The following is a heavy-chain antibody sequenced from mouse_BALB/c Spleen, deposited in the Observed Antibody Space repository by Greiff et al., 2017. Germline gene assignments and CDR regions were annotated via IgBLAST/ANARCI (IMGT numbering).Heavy chain of an antibody. CDR2: IYPGNSDT. V-gene: IGHV1-5*01. CDR1: GYTFTSYW. D-gene: IGHD2-14*01. J-gene: IGHJ2*01. Sequence: EVQLQESGTVLARPGASVKMSCKASGYTFTSYWMHWVKQRPGQGLEWIGAIYPGNSDTSYNQKFNGKAKLTAVTSTSTTYMELSSLTNEDSAVYVCTRFTHRYDGVFDYWGQGTTLTVSS. CDR3: TRFTHRYDGVFDY.